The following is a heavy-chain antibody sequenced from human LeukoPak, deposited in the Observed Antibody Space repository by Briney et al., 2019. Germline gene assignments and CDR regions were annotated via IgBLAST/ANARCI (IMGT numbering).Heavy chain of an antibody. J-gene: IGHJ5*02. CDR3: ARDPSGGGNWFDP. Sequence: SETLSLICTVSGASISSYYWSWIRQPPGKGLEWIGDIYYSGSIKYNPSLKSRVTMSVDTSKNQFSLKLSSVTAADTAIYYCARDPSGGGNWFDPWGQGTLVTVSS. V-gene: IGHV4-59*01. D-gene: IGHD3-10*01. CDR1: GASISSYY. CDR2: IYYSGSI.